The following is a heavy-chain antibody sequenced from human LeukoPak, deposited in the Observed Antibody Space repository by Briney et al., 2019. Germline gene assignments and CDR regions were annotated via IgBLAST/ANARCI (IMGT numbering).Heavy chain of an antibody. D-gene: IGHD2-15*01. V-gene: IGHV3-23*01. Sequence: GGSLRLSCAASGFTFNSYAMSWVPQAPGKGLEWVSAISGSSGRTYYADSVKGRFTISRDNSNNTLYLQMNSLRAEDTAVYYCAKGRLLPDYWGQGTLVTVSS. J-gene: IGHJ4*02. CDR1: GFTFNSYA. CDR2: ISGSSGRT. CDR3: AKGRLLPDY.